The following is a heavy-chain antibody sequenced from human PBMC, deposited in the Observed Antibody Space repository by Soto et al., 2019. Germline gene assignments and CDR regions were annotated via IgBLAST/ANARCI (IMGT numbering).Heavy chain of an antibody. CDR2: IYWDNDK. J-gene: IGHJ4*02. D-gene: IGHD3-16*02. CDR1: GISLSTSGVG. V-gene: IGHV2-5*02. Sequence: QITLKESGPTLVKPTQTLTLTCTFSGISLSTSGVGVGWIRQPPGKALECLTLIYWDNDKRYSPSLKSRLTITKDTTKNQVALTMTNMDPVDTATYDCAYRLCDRSCSWDVDYFDYWGQVAPLAVSS. CDR3: AYRLCDRSCSWDVDYFDY.